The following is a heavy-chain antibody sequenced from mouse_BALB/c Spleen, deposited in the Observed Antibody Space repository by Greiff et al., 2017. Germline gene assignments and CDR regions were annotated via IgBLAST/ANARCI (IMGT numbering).Heavy chain of an antibody. Sequence: VQLKESGGDLVKPGGSLKLSCAASGFTFSSYGMSLVRQTPDKRLEWVATISSGGSYTYYPDSVKGRFTITRDNASNTLYLQMSSLKSEDTAMYYFARQRGLYGRSLYAMDYWGQGTSVTVSS. CDR1: GFTFSSYG. D-gene: IGHD1-1*01. V-gene: IGHV5-6*01. CDR2: ISSGGSYT. CDR3: ARQRGLYGRSLYAMDY. J-gene: IGHJ4*01.